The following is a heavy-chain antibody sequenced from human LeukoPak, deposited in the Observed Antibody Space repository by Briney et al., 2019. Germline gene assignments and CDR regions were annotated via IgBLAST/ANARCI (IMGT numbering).Heavy chain of an antibody. Sequence: ASVKVSCKASGYTFTGYYMHWVRQAPGQGLEWMGWINPNSGGTNYAQKFQGGVTMTRDTSISTAYMELSRLRSDDTAVYYCARVPQAYGSGSYRSYNWFDPWGQGTLVTVSS. V-gene: IGHV1-2*02. D-gene: IGHD3-10*01. J-gene: IGHJ5*02. CDR2: INPNSGGT. CDR3: ARVPQAYGSGSYRSYNWFDP. CDR1: GYTFTGYY.